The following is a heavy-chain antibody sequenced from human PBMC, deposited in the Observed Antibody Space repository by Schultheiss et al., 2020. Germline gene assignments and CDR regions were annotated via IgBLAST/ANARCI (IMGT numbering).Heavy chain of an antibody. CDR3: ARDMVRGAIGNDAFDI. CDR1: GFTFSSYA. J-gene: IGHJ3*02. CDR2: ISYDGSNK. Sequence: GESLKISCAASGFTFSSYAMHWVRQAPGKGLEWVAVISYDGSNKYYADSVKGRFTISRDNSKNTLYLQMNSLRAEDTAVYYCARDMVRGAIGNDAFDIWGQGTMVTVSS. V-gene: IGHV3-30*04. D-gene: IGHD3-10*01.